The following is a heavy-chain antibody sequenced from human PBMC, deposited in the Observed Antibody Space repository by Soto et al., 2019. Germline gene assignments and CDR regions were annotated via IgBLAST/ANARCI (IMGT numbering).Heavy chain of an antibody. V-gene: IGHV1-69*05. J-gene: IGHJ1*01. CDR2: IIPLFGTA. Sequence: GASVKVSCKASGGTFSSYAISWVRQAPGQGLEWMGGIIPLFGTANYAQKFQGRVTMTRDTSISTAYMELSRLRADDTAVYYCATAALLLPHFQHWGQGTLVTVSS. CDR1: GGTFSSYA. CDR3: ATAALLLPHFQH.